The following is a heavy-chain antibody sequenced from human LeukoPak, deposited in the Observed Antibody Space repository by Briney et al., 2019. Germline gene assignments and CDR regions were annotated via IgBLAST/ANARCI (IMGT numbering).Heavy chain of an antibody. J-gene: IGHJ6*03. CDR1: GYTFTSYY. D-gene: IGHD6-19*01. V-gene: IGHV1-46*01. CDR2: INPSGGST. Sequence: ASVKVSCKASGYTFTSYYMHWVRQAPGQGLEWMGIINPSGGSTSYAQKFQGRVTMTRDMPTSTVYMELSSLRSEDTAVYYCARDLQEDSSGWYGGYYYYYYMDVWGKGTTVTVSS. CDR3: ARDLQEDSSGWYGGYYYYYYMDV.